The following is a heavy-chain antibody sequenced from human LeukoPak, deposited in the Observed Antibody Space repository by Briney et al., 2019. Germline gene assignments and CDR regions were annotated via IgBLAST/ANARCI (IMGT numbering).Heavy chain of an antibody. CDR3: ARGGYSSTQNYMDV. V-gene: IGHV4-59*01. J-gene: IGHJ6*03. CDR1: GDSISSCY. D-gene: IGHD6-13*01. CDR2: IYYSGST. Sequence: PSETLSLTCTVSGDSISSCYWSWIRQPLGKGLEWIGYIYYSGSTNYNPSLKSRVTISVDTSKNQFSLKLSSVTAADTAVYYCARGGYSSTQNYMDVWGKGTTVTISS.